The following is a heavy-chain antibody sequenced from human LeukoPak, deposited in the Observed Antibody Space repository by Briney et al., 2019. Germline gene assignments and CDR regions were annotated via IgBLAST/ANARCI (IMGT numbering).Heavy chain of an antibody. V-gene: IGHV4-4*07. J-gene: IGHJ3*02. CDR1: GGSISSYY. Sequence: SETLSLTCTVSGGSISSYYWSWIRQPAGKGLGWIGRIYTSGSTNYNPSLKSRVTMSVDTSKNQFSLKLSSVTAADTAVYYCARGLFNYGAFDIWGQGTMVTVSS. D-gene: IGHD4-17*01. CDR2: IYTSGST. CDR3: ARGLFNYGAFDI.